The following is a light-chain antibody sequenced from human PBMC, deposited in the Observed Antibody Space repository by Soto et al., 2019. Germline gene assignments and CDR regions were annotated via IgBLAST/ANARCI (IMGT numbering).Light chain of an antibody. CDR3: QQYDNWPWT. CDR2: GAS. J-gene: IGKJ1*01. V-gene: IGKV3-15*01. Sequence: EIVMTQSPATLSVSPGGRATLSCRASQSIGDTLAWYQQKPGQAPRLLIYGASSRVTGFPARFSGSGSGTDFTLTISSLQSDDLAVYYCQQYDNWPWTFGQGTKVEIK. CDR1: QSIGDT.